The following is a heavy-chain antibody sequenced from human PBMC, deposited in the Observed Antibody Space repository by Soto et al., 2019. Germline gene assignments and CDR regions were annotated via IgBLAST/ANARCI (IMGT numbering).Heavy chain of an antibody. J-gene: IGHJ6*02. V-gene: IGHV1-69*13. CDR2: IIPIFGTA. D-gene: IGHD2-21*02. Sequence: GASVKVSCKASGGTFSSYAISWVRQAPGQGLEWMGGIIPIFGTANYAQKFQGRVTITADESTSTAYMELSSLRSEDTAVYYCAIRVVTVIYYYYYGMDVWGQGTTVTVSS. CDR3: AIRVVTVIYYYYYGMDV. CDR1: GGTFSSYA.